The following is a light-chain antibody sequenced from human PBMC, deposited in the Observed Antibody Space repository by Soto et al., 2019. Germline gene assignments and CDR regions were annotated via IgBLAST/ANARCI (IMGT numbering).Light chain of an antibody. CDR1: QAVNTR. Sequence: EIVLTQSPATLSSFPGDRVTLSCRASQAVNTRLAWYQHKPGQAPRLLIYLTSNRAAGIPARFSGSGSETDFTLTISDVEPEDFAVYYCHQRQSWPRTFGQGTKVEIK. CDR2: LTS. V-gene: IGKV3-11*01. CDR3: HQRQSWPRT. J-gene: IGKJ1*01.